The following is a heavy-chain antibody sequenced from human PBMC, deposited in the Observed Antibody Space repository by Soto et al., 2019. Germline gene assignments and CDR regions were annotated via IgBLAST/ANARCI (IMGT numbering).Heavy chain of an antibody. D-gene: IGHD5-18*01. CDR3: ARDHGIQLCSY. J-gene: IGHJ4*02. CDR1: GGTFSSYA. V-gene: IGHV1-69*13. Sequence: ASRKAACKGSGGTFSSYAISWVRQAPGQGLEWMGGIIPIFGTANYAQKFQGRVTITADESTSTAYMELSSLRSEDTAVYYCARDHGIQLCSYWGQGTLVTVSS. CDR2: IIPIFGTA.